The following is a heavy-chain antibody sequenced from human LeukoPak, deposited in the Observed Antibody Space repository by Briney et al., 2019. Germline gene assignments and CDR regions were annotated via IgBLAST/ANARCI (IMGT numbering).Heavy chain of an antibody. Sequence: ASVKVSCKASGGTFSSYAISWVRQAPGQGLEWMGGIIPIFGTANYAQKFQGRVTITADESTSTAYMELSSLRSEDTAVYYCARAAHISGSYLRYYYYGMDVWGQGTTVTVSS. CDR1: GGTFSSYA. J-gene: IGHJ6*02. CDR2: IIPIFGTA. CDR3: ARAAHISGSYLRYYYYGMDV. V-gene: IGHV1-69*13. D-gene: IGHD1-26*01.